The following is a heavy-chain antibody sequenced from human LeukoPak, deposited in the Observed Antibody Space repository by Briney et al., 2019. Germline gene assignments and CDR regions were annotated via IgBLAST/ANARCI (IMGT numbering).Heavy chain of an antibody. D-gene: IGHD1-1*01. V-gene: IGHV5-51*06. Sequence: GESLKISCKGSGYSFSTYWIGWVRQMPGKGLEWMGIMNPDDSETRYRPSFQGQVTISADKSISTAYLQWRSLKASDTAIYYCAGVVTTGYGMDVWGQGTTVTVSS. CDR3: AGVVTTGYGMDV. J-gene: IGHJ6*02. CDR1: GYSFSTYW. CDR2: MNPDDSET.